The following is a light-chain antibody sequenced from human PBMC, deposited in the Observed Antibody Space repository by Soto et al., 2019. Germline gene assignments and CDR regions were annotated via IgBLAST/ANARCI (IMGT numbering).Light chain of an antibody. Sequence: DIQMTQSPSSLSASVGDRVTITCRASQSISYDLNWYQQKPGKAPRLLIYGANSLESGVPLRFSGSGSRTDFTLTINNLQPEYFATYFCQQSYTTPLTFGGGTKVDIK. V-gene: IGKV1-39*01. J-gene: IGKJ4*01. CDR2: GAN. CDR1: QSISYD. CDR3: QQSYTTPLT.